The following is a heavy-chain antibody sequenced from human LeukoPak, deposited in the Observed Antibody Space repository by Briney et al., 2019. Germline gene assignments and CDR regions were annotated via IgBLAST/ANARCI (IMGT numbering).Heavy chain of an antibody. J-gene: IGHJ4*02. V-gene: IGHV1-46*01. CDR1: GYTFTSYY. CDR3: ARVRRYYDSSGLFDY. D-gene: IGHD3-22*01. Sequence: ASVKVSCKASGYTFTSYYMHWVRQAPGQGLEWMGIINPSGGSTSYAQKFQGRVTMTRDMSTSTVYMELSSLRSEDTAVYYCARVRRYYDSSGLFDYWGQETLVTVSS. CDR2: INPSGGST.